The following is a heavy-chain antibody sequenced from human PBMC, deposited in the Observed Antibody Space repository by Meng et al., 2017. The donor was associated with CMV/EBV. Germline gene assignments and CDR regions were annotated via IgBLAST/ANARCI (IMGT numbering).Heavy chain of an antibody. CDR3: ASLSVPIIVVPAAMRPDY. CDR2: IKQDGSEK. Sequence: GGSLRLSCAASGFTFSSYWMSWVRQAPGKGLEWVANIKQDGSEKYYVDSVKGRFTISRDNAKNSLYLQMNSLRAEDTAVYYCASLSVPIIVVPAAMRPDYWGQGTLVTVSS. J-gene: IGHJ4*02. V-gene: IGHV3-7*01. CDR1: GFTFSSYW. D-gene: IGHD2-2*01.